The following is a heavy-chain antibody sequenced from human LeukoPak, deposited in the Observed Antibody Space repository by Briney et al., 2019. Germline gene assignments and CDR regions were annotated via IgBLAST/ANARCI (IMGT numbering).Heavy chain of an antibody. V-gene: IGHV4-38-2*02. D-gene: IGHD1-1*01. CDR1: GHSINTDYY. Sequence: SETLSLTCTVSGHSINTDYYWAWVRQPPGKGLEWIGSIYHSGSTYYGPALKSRVTISVDTSKNQFSLQLSSVTAADTAVYYCTRDPGYACYMDVWGKGTTVTVSS. CDR2: IYHSGST. J-gene: IGHJ6*03. CDR3: TRDPGYACYMDV.